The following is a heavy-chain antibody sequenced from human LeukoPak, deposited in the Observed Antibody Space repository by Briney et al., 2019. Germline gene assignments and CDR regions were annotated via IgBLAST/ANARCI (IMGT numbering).Heavy chain of an antibody. Sequence: XGYXXSXIRQPPXKXXEWIGEINHSGSTXYNPSLKSRGTISVDXSKXXFSLKLSSVTAADTALYYCXXXXXXAXXXXFDHXGXGXLVTVSS. J-gene: IGHJ4*02. CDR2: INHSGST. CDR1: XGYX. V-gene: IGHV4-34*03. CDR3: XXXXXXAXXXXFDH.